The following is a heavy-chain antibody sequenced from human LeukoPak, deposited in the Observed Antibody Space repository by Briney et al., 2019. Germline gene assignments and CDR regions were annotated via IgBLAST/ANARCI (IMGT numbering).Heavy chain of an antibody. CDR1: GFTFDDYA. D-gene: IGHD3-3*01. CDR3: AKDYYDFWSGKKNYYYYGMDV. CDR2: ISWNSGSI. Sequence: GGSLRLSCAASGFTFDDYAMHWVRQAPGKGLEWVSGISWNSGSIGYADSVKGRFTISRDNAKNSLYLQMNSPRAEDTALYYCAKDYYDFWSGKKNYYYYGMDVWGQGTTVTVSS. J-gene: IGHJ6*02. V-gene: IGHV3-9*01.